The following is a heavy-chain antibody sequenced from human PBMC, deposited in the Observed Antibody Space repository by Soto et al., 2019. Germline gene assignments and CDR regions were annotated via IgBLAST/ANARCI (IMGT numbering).Heavy chain of an antibody. CDR3: ARLGYFGVTAFDI. D-gene: IGHD3-10*01. V-gene: IGHV4-59*01. Sequence: SETLSLTCTVSGGSISSYYWSWIRQPPGKGLEWIGYIYYSGSTNYNPSLKSRVTISVDTSKNQFSLKLSSVTAADTAVYYCARLGYFGVTAFDIWGQGTMVTVSS. CDR2: IYYSGST. J-gene: IGHJ3*02. CDR1: GGSISSYY.